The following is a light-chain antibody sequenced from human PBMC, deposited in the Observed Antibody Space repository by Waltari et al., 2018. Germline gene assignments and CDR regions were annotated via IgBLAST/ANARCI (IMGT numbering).Light chain of an antibody. V-gene: IGKV3-15*01. Sequence: EIVMTQSPVALSVSPGERATLSCRASQSVRSSLAWYQQRPGQTPWLVTYDVSTRANGIPARFSGSGSGTEFTLTISSLQSEDFAVYYCQQYNTWPGTFGQGTKLEIK. CDR2: DVS. CDR3: QQYNTWPGT. CDR1: QSVRSS. J-gene: IGKJ2*01.